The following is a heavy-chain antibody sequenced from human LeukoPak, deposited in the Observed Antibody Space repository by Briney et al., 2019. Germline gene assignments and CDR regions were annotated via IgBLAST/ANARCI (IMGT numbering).Heavy chain of an antibody. Sequence: GGCPRVSCLAPGFTSSISAMRWGRQAPGEGLEYVSAIISKGGSTYYADSVKGRFTISRDNSKNTLYLQMSSLRAEDAAAYYCVQVGGWYLGWGQGTLVTVSS. CDR3: VQVGGWYLG. CDR1: GFTSSISA. J-gene: IGHJ4*02. V-gene: IGHV3-64D*06. D-gene: IGHD6-19*01. CDR2: IISKGGST.